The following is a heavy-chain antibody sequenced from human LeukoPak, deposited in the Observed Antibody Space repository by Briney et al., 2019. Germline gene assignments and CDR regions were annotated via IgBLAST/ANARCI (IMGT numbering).Heavy chain of an antibody. J-gene: IGHJ6*03. Sequence: PGGSLRLSCAASGFTFSSYGMSWVRQAPGKGLEWVSAISGSGGSTYYADSVKGRFTISRDNAKNSLYLQMNSLKTEDTAVYYCTREETTYCGGDCYSGSPWSVPYYYMDVWGKGTTVTVSS. V-gene: IGHV3-23*01. CDR2: ISGSGGST. D-gene: IGHD2-21*02. CDR3: TREETTYCGGDCYSGSPWSVPYYYMDV. CDR1: GFTFSSYG.